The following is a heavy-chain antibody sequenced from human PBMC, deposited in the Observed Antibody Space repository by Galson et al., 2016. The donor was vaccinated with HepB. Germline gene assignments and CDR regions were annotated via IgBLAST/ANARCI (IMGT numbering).Heavy chain of an antibody. CDR3: ASIAAAGYYYGMDV. CDR1: GFTFSIYA. Sequence: SLRLSCAASGFTFSIYAMHWVRQAPGKGLEWVAVISYDGSNKYYADSVKGRFTISSDNSKNTLYLQMNSLRAEDRAVYYCASIAAAGYYYGMDVWGQGTTVTVSS. J-gene: IGHJ6*02. CDR2: ISYDGSNK. D-gene: IGHD6-13*01. V-gene: IGHV3-30-3*01.